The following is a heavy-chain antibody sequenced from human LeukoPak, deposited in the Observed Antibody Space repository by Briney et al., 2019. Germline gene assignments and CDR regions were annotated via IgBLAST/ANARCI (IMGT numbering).Heavy chain of an antibody. V-gene: IGHV3-23*01. J-gene: IGHJ6*02. CDR2: ISSSGEST. CDR3: AKVRACSTTSCYRTYGMDV. Sequence: GGSLRLSCAASGFTFSSYGMTWVRQAPGKGLGWVAVISSSGESTYYADSVKGRFTISRDTSKNTLYLQTNSLRAEDTALYYCAKVRACSTTSCYRTYGMDVWGQGTTVTVSS. CDR1: GFTFSSYG. D-gene: IGHD2-2*01.